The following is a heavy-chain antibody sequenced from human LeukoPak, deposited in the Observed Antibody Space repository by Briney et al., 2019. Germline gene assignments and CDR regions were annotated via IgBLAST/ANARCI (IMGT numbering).Heavy chain of an antibody. D-gene: IGHD6-13*01. CDR2: ISGSGGST. CDR3: AKDGSSSWYAESFDY. Sequence: GGSLRLSCAASGFTFSSYAMSWVRQAPGKGLEWVSAISGSGGSTYYADSVKGRFTISRDNSKNTLYLQMNSLRAEDTAVYYCAKDGSSSWYAESFDYWGQGTLVTVSS. J-gene: IGHJ4*02. CDR1: GFTFSSYA. V-gene: IGHV3-23*01.